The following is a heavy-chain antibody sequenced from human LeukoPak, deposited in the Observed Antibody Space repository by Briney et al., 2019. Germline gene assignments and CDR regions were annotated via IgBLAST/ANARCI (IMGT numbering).Heavy chain of an antibody. J-gene: IGHJ5*02. V-gene: IGHV1-2*02. CDR2: INPISGVT. D-gene: IGHD6-19*01. Sequence: ASVKVSCKPSGYTFTGYYLRWVRQAPGQGLEWMGWINPISGVTGSAQKFQGRVTMTRDKSISTVYMELSRLTSDDTAIYFCARVGSSGWYHWFDPWGQGTLVTVSS. CDR3: ARVGSSGWYHWFDP. CDR1: GYTFTGYY.